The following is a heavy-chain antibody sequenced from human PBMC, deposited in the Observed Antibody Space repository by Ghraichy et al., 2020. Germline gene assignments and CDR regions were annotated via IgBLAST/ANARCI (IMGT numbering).Heavy chain of an antibody. CDR1: GFTFSSYS. CDR3: ARDQGIFGVVPNIYYYYGMDV. J-gene: IGHJ6*02. Sequence: GGSLRLSCAASGFTFSSYSMNWVRQAPGKGLEWVSSISSSSSYIYYADSVKGRFTISRDNAKNSLYLQMNSLRAEDTAVYYCARDQGIFGVVPNIYYYYGMDVWGQGTTVTVSS. V-gene: IGHV3-21*01. D-gene: IGHD3-3*01. CDR2: ISSSSSYI.